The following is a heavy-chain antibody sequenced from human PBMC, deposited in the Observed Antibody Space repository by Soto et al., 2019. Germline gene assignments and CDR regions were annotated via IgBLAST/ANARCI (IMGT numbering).Heavy chain of an antibody. V-gene: IGHV1-46*03. CDR2: INPSGGST. CDR1: GYTFTSYY. CDR3: ASVGVELEPSNY. J-gene: IGHJ4*02. Sequence: VASVKVSCKASGYTFTSYYMHWVRQAPGQGLEWMGIINPSGGSTSYAQKFQGRVTMTRDTSTSTVYMELSSLRSEDTAVYYCASVGVELEPSNYWGQGTLVTVSS. D-gene: IGHD1-1*01.